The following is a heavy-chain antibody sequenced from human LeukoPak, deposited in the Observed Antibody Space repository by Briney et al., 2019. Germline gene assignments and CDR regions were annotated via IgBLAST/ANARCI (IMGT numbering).Heavy chain of an antibody. CDR3: ARVGPIEATIGGHYFDY. J-gene: IGHJ4*02. CDR1: GGTFISYA. D-gene: IGHD5-12*01. CDR2: IIPILGIA. Sequence: SAKVSCKASGGTFISYAISWVRQAPGQGLEWMGRIIPILGIANYAQKFQGRVTITTDKSTSTAYMELSSLRSEDTAVYYCARVGPIEATIGGHYFDYWGQGTLVTVSS. V-gene: IGHV1-69*04.